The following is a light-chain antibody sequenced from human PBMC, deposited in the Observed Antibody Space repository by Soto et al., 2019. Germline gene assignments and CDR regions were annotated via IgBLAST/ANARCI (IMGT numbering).Light chain of an antibody. CDR1: SGHSTYI. CDR2: LERSGTY. CDR3: ETWDSKTGV. V-gene: IGLV4-60*03. Sequence: QLVLTQSSSASASLGSSVNLTCTLSSGHSTYIIAWHQHQPGKAPRYLMKLERSGTYNKGSGVPDRFSGSSSGADRYLTISNLQSEDEADYYCETWDSKTGVFGGGTKLTVL. J-gene: IGLJ3*02.